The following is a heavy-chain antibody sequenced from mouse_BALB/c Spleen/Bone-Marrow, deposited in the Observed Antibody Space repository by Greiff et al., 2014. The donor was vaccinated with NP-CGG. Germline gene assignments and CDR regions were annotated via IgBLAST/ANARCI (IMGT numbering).Heavy chain of an antibody. CDR1: GFSLTNYG. CDR2: IWADGST. CDR3: ARITTATGDMDY. V-gene: IGHV2-9*02. Sequence: VQLQQSGPGLVAPSQSLSITCTVSGFSLTNYGVHWVRQPPGKGLEWLGVIWADGSTNYNSALMSRLSISKDNSKSQVFFKMNSLQTDDTAMYYCARITTATGDMDYWGQGTSVTVSS. D-gene: IGHD1-2*01. J-gene: IGHJ4*01.